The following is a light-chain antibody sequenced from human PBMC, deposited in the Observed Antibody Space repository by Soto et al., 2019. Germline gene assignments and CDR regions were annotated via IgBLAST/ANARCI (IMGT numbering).Light chain of an antibody. V-gene: IGKV3-20*01. CDR3: QQYGSSPWT. CDR1: QSVSSRH. Sequence: EIVLTQSPGTLSLSPGERATLSCRASQSVSSRHLAWYQQKLGQAPRLLIYGASSRGTGIPDRFSGSGSGTDFTLTISRLEPEDFAVYYCQQYGSSPWTFGQGTKVEIK. J-gene: IGKJ1*01. CDR2: GAS.